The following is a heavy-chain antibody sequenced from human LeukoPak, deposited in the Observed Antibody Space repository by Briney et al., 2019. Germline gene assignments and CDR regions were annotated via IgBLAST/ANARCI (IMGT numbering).Heavy chain of an antibody. V-gene: IGHV4-34*01. CDR1: GGSFSGYY. CDR3: ARKGGRARTTVTTRFDY. D-gene: IGHD4-17*01. CDR2: INHSGST. J-gene: IGHJ4*02. Sequence: PSETLSLTCAVYGGSFSGYYWSWIRQPPGKGLEWIGEINHSGSTNYNPSLKSRVTISVDTSKNQFSLKLSSVTAADTAVYYCARKGGRARTTVTTRFDYWGQGTLVTVSS.